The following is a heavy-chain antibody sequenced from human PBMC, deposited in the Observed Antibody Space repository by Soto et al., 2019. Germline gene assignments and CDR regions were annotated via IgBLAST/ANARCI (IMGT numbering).Heavy chain of an antibody. J-gene: IGHJ4*02. V-gene: IGHV3-23*01. CDR2: ISGSGGST. D-gene: IGHD3-22*01. Sequence: GGSLRLSCADSGFTFSSYAMSWVRQAPGKGLEWVSAISGSGGSTYYADSVKGRFTISRDNSKNTLYLQMNSLRAEDTAVYYCAKDGGYAYYDSSGYYFGYWGQGTLVTVSS. CDR1: GFTFSSYA. CDR3: AKDGGYAYYDSSGYYFGY.